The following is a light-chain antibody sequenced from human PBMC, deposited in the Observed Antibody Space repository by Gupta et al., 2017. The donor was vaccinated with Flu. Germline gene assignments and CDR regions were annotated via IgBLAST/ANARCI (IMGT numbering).Light chain of an antibody. CDR3: QQYDSYPRT. CDR2: GAS. CDR1: QGIRSW. J-gene: IGKJ2*02. V-gene: IGKV1D-16*01. Sequence: IQLTQSPPPMSAPVGDRVTITCRASQGIRSWLAWYQQKPEKAPKSLVYGASSLQTGVPSRFSGSGYGTDFTLTISSLQPEDFATYYCQQYDSYPRTFGQGTKLEI.